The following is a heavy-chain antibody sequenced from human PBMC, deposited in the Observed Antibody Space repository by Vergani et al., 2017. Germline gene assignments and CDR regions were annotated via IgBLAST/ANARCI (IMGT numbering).Heavy chain of an antibody. CDR2: ISTTGSTI. D-gene: IGHD2-2*01. J-gene: IGHJ1*01. V-gene: IGHV3-11*01. CDR3: ARAGCRNSTCHDPIEFFQH. Sequence: QVQLVESGGGLVKPGGSLRLSCAASGFLLSDYYMSWIRQAPGKGLEWVSYISTTGSTIYYTDSVKGRFTISRDNAKNSLYLQMNSLRAEDTAVYYCARAGCRNSTCHDPIEFFQHWGQGTLVTVSS. CDR1: GFLLSDYY.